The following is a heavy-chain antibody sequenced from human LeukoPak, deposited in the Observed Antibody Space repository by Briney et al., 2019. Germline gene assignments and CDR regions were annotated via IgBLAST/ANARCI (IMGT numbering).Heavy chain of an antibody. CDR1: GYTFTSYY. CDR3: ARDRGGFGNDY. Sequence: GASVKVSCKASGYTFTSYYMHWVRQAPGQGLEWMGIINPSGGSTSYAQKFQGRVTMTRDMSTSTVYTELSSLRSEDTAVYYCARDRGGFGNDYWGQGTLVTVSS. J-gene: IGHJ4*02. V-gene: IGHV1-46*01. CDR2: INPSGGST. D-gene: IGHD3-10*01.